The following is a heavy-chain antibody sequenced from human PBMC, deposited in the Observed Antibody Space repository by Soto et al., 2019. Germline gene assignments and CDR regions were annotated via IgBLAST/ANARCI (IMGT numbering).Heavy chain of an antibody. J-gene: IGHJ6*02. V-gene: IGHV4-39*01. CDR3: ASDGTIFGVDIYGMDV. D-gene: IGHD3-3*01. CDR1: GGSISSSSYY. CDR2: IYYSGST. Sequence: TLSLTCTVSGGSISSSSYYWGWIRQPPGKGLEWIGSIYYSGSTYYNPSLKSRVTISVDTSKNQFSLKLSSVTAADTAVYYCASDGTIFGVDIYGMDVWGQGTTVTVSS.